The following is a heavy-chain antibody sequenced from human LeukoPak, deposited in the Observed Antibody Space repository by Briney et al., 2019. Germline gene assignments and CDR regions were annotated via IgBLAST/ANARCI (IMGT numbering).Heavy chain of an antibody. CDR2: IIPIFGTA. V-gene: IGHV1-69*05. D-gene: IGHD2-2*01. J-gene: IGHJ4*02. CDR3: ARGAVPAADGFFDY. Sequence: SVKVSCKASGGTFSSYAISWVRQAPGQGVEWMGRIIPIFGTANYAQKFQGRVTITTDESTSTAYMELSSLRSEDTAVYYCARGAVPAADGFFDYWGQGTLVTVSS. CDR1: GGTFSSYA.